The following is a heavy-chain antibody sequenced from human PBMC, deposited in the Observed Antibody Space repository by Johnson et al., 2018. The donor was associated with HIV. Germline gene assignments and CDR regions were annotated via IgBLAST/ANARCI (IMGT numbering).Heavy chain of an antibody. Sequence: VQLVESGGGLVKPGGSLRLSCAASGFTFSSYAMSWVRQAPGKGLEWVANIKQDGSEKYYVDSVKGRFTISRDNAKNSLYLQMNSLRAEDTAVYYCARALDYYDRGDAFDIWGQGTMVTVSS. CDR3: ARALDYYDRGDAFDI. CDR1: GFTFSSYA. D-gene: IGHD3-22*01. J-gene: IGHJ3*02. CDR2: IKQDGSEK. V-gene: IGHV3-7*01.